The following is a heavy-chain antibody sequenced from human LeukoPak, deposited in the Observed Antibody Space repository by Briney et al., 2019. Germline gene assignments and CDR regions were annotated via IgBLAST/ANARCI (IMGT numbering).Heavy chain of an antibody. V-gene: IGHV3-20*04. J-gene: IGHJ3*02. CDR1: GFTSDDYG. CDR3: ARGPPYYYGSGSSLRGAFDI. Sequence: GGSLRLSCAASGFTSDDYGMSWARQAPGKGLEWVSGINWNGGSTGYADSVKGRFTISRDNAKNSLYLQMNSLRAEDTALYYCARGPPYYYGSGSSLRGAFDIWGQGTMVTVSS. D-gene: IGHD3-10*01. CDR2: INWNGGST.